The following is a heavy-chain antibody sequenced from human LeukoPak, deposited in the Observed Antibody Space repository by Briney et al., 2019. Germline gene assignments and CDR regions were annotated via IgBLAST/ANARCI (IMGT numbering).Heavy chain of an antibody. J-gene: IGHJ4*02. D-gene: IGHD3-22*01. V-gene: IGHV4-59*01. CDR2: VYYSGST. CDR3: AREGVSYYDRSGYHY. CDR1: GGSITSYY. Sequence: SETLSLTCTVSGGSITSYYWSWIRQPPGKGLEWIGYVYYSGSTNYNPSLNSRVTISADTSKNQFSLKLSSVTAADTAVYYCAREGVSYYDRSGYHYWGQGTLVTVSS.